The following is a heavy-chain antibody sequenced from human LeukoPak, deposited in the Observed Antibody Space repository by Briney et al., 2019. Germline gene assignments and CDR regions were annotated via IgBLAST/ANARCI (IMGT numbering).Heavy chain of an antibody. J-gene: IGHJ4*02. D-gene: IGHD5-12*01. CDR2: ISGSGGST. CDR3: AKDWMSTIINYFDY. CDR1: GFTFSNYA. Sequence: GGSLRLSCVASGFTFSNYAMSWVRQTPGKGLEWVSSISGSGGSTHYADSVKGRFTISRDNSKNILYLQMNSLGAEDTAVYYCAKDWMSTIINYFDYWGQGTLVTVSS. V-gene: IGHV3-23*01.